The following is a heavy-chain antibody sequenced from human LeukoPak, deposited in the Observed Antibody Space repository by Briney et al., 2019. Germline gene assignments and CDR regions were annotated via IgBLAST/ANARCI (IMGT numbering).Heavy chain of an antibody. CDR2: INPNSGGT. CDR1: GYTFTGYY. Sequence: SVTVSCKGTGYTFTGYYMHWLRQPPGQGGDWVGWINPNSGGTDYAQKFQGRVTMTRDTSISTAYMELSRLRSDDTAVYYCVRDRITMVRGANGSWFDPWGQGTLVTVS. CDR3: VRDRITMVRGANGSWFDP. V-gene: IGHV1-2*02. J-gene: IGHJ5*02. D-gene: IGHD3-10*01.